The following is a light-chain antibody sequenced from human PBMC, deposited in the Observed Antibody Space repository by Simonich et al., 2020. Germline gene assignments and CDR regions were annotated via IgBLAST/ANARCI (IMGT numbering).Light chain of an antibody. J-gene: IGLJ3*02. CDR2: KDS. Sequence: SYELTQPSSVSVSPGQTARITCSGDVLAKKYARGFQQKPGQAPVLVIYKDSERPSGIPALFSGSSSGTTVTLTISGAQVEDEADYYCYSAADNNWVFGGGTKLTVL. V-gene: IGLV3-27*01. CDR3: YSAADNNWV. CDR1: VLAKKY.